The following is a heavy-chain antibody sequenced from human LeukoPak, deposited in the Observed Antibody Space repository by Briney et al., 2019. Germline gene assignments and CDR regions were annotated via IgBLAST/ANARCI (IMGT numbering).Heavy chain of an antibody. D-gene: IGHD2-21*02. CDR1: GFSFSSYA. V-gene: IGHV3-23*01. J-gene: IGHJ5*02. Sequence: GGSLRLSYVASGFSFSSYAMSWVRQAPGKGLEWVSGINSGGGSTDYPDSVRGRFTISRDNSKNTLYLQMNSLRAEDTAVYYCAKGIGGEVTGWFDPWGQGTLVTVSS. CDR3: AKGIGGEVTGWFDP. CDR2: INSGGGST.